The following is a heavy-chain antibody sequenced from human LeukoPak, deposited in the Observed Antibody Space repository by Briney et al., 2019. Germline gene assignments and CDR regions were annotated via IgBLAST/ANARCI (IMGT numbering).Heavy chain of an antibody. Sequence: GVSLSLSCAASGFTFKDSWMYWVRQAPGKGLEWVSRINGDGSDTNYVDSVKGRFTISRDNAKDTLYLQMNSLRAEDTAVYYCVRGGWFKWNVGFDYWGQGTLVTVSS. CDR3: VRGGWFKWNVGFDY. D-gene: IGHD1-1*01. CDR1: GFTFKDSW. J-gene: IGHJ4*02. V-gene: IGHV3-74*01. CDR2: INGDGSDT.